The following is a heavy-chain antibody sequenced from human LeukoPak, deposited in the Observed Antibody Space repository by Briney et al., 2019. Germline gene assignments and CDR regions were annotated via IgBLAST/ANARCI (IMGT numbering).Heavy chain of an antibody. CDR1: GGSISSYY. J-gene: IGHJ4*02. CDR2: IYTSGST. Sequence: SETLSLTCTVSGGSISSYYWSWIRQPAGKGLEWIGRIYTSGSTNYNPSLKSRVTMSVDTSKNQFSLKLSSVTAADTAVYYCARENGDYDFWSGSTRIYYFDYWGQGTLVTVSS. D-gene: IGHD3-3*01. V-gene: IGHV4-4*07. CDR3: ARENGDYDFWSGSTRIYYFDY.